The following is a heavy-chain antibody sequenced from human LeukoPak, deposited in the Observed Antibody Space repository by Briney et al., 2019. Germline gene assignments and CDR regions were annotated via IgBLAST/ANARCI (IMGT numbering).Heavy chain of an antibody. CDR3: ARQTRTYYYDSSGYYSG. CDR1: GGSISSSSYY. D-gene: IGHD3-22*01. V-gene: IGHV4-39*01. J-gene: IGHJ4*02. CDR2: IYYSGST. Sequence: SETLSLTCTVSGGSISSSSYYWGWIRQPPGKGLEWIGSIYYSGSTYYNPSLKSRVTISVDTSKNQFSLKLSSVTAADTAVYYRARQTRTYYYDSSGYYSGWGQGTLVTVSS.